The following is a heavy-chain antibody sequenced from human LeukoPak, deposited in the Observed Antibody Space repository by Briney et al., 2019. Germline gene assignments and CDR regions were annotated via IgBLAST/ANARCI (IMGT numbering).Heavy chain of an antibody. CDR2: IYRGGST. CDR1: GFTFSSNY. Sequence: GGSLRLSCAASGFTFSSNYMSWVRQAPGKGLEWVSVIYRGGSTYYADSVKGRFTISRDNSKNTLYLQMNSLRAEDTAVYYCARGGSSGYYFYFDYWGQGTLVTVSS. J-gene: IGHJ4*02. V-gene: IGHV3-66*01. CDR3: ARGGSSGYYFYFDY. D-gene: IGHD3-22*01.